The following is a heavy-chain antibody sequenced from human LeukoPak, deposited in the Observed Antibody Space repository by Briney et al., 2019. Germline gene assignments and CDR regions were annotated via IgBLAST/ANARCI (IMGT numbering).Heavy chain of an antibody. CDR1: GFTFSSYA. CDR3: ARAVTTPLGENPYGMDV. J-gene: IGHJ6*02. CDR2: ISYDGSNK. Sequence: GGSLRLSCAASGFTFSSYAMHRVRQAPGKGLEWVAVISYDGSNKYYADSVKGRFTISRDNSKNTLYLQMNSLRAEDTAVYYCARAVTTPLGENPYGMDVWGQGTTVTVSS. V-gene: IGHV3-30-3*01. D-gene: IGHD4-17*01.